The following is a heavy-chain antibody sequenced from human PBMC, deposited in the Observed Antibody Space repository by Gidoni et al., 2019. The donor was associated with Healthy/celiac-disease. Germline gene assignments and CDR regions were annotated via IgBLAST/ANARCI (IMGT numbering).Heavy chain of an antibody. CDR3: AREGPYFDWSNWFDP. Sequence: QVQLVQSGAEVKKPGSSVKVSCKASGGPFSSYTISWVRQAPGKGLEWMGRIIPILGIANYAQKFQGRVTITADKSTSTAYMELSSLRSEDTAVYYCAREGPYFDWSNWFDPWGQGTLVTVSS. CDR1: GGPFSSYT. V-gene: IGHV1-69*08. J-gene: IGHJ5*02. D-gene: IGHD3-9*01. CDR2: IIPILGIA.